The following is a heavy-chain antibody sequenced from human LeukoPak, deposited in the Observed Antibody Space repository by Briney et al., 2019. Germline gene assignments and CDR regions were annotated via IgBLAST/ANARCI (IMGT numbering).Heavy chain of an antibody. Sequence: PSETLSLTCAVYGGSFSGYYWSWIRQPPGKGLEWIGEIDHSGSTNYNPSLKSRVTISVDTSKNQFSLKLSSATAADTAVYYCARIGGWELLPPYFDYWGQGTLVTVSS. CDR3: ARIGGWELLPPYFDY. CDR2: IDHSGST. J-gene: IGHJ4*02. V-gene: IGHV4-34*01. CDR1: GGSFSGYY. D-gene: IGHD1-26*01.